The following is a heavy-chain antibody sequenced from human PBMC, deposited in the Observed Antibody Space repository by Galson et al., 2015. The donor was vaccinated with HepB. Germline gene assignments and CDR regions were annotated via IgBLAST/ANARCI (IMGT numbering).Heavy chain of an antibody. J-gene: IGHJ6*02. CDR2: INQDGSSK. CDR3: ARRISLVRGIITKPDYYYGMDV. Sequence: CAASGFTFSSYWMDWVRQAPGKGLEWVAHINQDGSSKYYVDSVKGRFTIPRDNAKDSVYLQLDSLRAEDTAVYYCARRISLVRGIITKPDYYYGMDVWGQGTTVTVAS. CDR1: GFTFSSYW. V-gene: IGHV3-7*03. D-gene: IGHD3-10*01.